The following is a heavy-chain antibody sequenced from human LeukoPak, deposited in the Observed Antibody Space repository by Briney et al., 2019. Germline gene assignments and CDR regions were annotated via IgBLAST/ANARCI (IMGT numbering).Heavy chain of an antibody. Sequence: PSESRSLACTVAGGSPIGYYWGWIRQPPGKGLECIGYIHSSEGTAHNASLKSRLTILLDTSKNQFSLTLSSVTAADTAVYYCARHVYGEGMVVWGKGTTVTVSS. CDR1: GGSPIGYY. V-gene: IGHV4-59*08. J-gene: IGHJ6*04. CDR2: IHSSEGT. CDR3: ARHVYGEGMVV. D-gene: IGHD4-17*01.